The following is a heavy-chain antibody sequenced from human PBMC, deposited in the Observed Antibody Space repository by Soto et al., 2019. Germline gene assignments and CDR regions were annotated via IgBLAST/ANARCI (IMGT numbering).Heavy chain of an antibody. V-gene: IGHV1-69*12. Sequence: QVQLVQSGAEVKKPGSSVKVSCKASGGTFSSYAISWVRQAPGQGLEWMGGIIPIFGTANYARKFQGRVTITADESTRTGYMELRSLRSEDTTVYYCASPNSTGGYSGWGQGTLFTVSS. D-gene: IGHD2-8*02. CDR1: GGTFSSYA. CDR3: ASPNSTGGYSG. CDR2: IIPIFGTA. J-gene: IGHJ4*02.